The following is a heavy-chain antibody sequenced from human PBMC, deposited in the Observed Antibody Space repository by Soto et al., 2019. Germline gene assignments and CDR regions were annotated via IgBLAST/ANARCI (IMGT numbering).Heavy chain of an antibody. Sequence: PGGSLRLSCAASGFTFSSYAMGWVRQAPGKGLEWVSLISDGGETTYYANPVKARFTISRDNSKNTLYLQVNSLRAEDKAVYYCATQDFRGTTGTTWGQGTLVTVSS. D-gene: IGHD1-1*01. CDR2: ISDGGETT. J-gene: IGHJ4*02. CDR3: ATQDFRGTTGTT. V-gene: IGHV3-23*01. CDR1: GFTFSSYA.